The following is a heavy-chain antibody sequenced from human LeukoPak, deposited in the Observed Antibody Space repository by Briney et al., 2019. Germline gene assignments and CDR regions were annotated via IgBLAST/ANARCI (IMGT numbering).Heavy chain of an antibody. CDR1: GYTFTDYY. CDR2: VDPEDGEI. J-gene: IGHJ4*02. V-gene: IGHV1-69-2*01. CDR3: ATSSESYSVIDY. Sequence: GASVKISCKAPGYTFTDYYMHWAQQAPGKGLEWMGRVDPEDGEIMYAERFQGRVTMTADTSTDTAYMELSSLTSEDTAVYYCATSSESYSVIDYWGQGTLVTVSS. D-gene: IGHD1-26*01.